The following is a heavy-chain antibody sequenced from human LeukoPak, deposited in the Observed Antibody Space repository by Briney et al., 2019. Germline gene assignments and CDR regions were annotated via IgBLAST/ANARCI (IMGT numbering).Heavy chain of an antibody. CDR2: IYFSGST. V-gene: IGHV4-4*07. Sequence: SETLSLTCTVSGGSIISYYWSWIRQPAGKGLEWIGRIYFSGSTDYSPSLKSRVTMSVDTSKNQFSLNLISVTAADTAVYYCARALNPLPGTYYFDYWGQGTLVTVSS. D-gene: IGHD2-15*01. CDR1: GGSIISYY. CDR3: ARALNPLPGTYYFDY. J-gene: IGHJ4*02.